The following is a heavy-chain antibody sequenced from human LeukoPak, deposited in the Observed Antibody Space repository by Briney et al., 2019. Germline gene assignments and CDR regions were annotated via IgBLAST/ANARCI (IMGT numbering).Heavy chain of an antibody. V-gene: IGHV4-30-4*08. CDR1: GGSISSGDYY. CDR2: IYYSGST. CDR3: ARDQIAARMSDY. Sequence: SQTLSLTCTVSGGSISSGDYYWSRIRQPPGKGLEWIGYIYYSGSTYYNPSLKSRVTISVDTSKNQFSLKLSSVTAADTAVYYCARDQIAARMSDYWGQGTLVTVSS. D-gene: IGHD6-6*01. J-gene: IGHJ4*02.